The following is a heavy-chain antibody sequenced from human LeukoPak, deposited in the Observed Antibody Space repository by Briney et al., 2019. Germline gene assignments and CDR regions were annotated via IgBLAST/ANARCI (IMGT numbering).Heavy chain of an antibody. CDR1: GDSVSSNSAA. J-gene: IGHJ4*02. V-gene: IGHV6-1*01. CDR2: TYYRSKWYN. CDR3: ARGDDSSGYAPMSVYSFDY. Sequence: SQTLSLTCAISGDSVSSNSAAWNWIRQSPSRGLEWLGRTYYRSKWYNDYAVSVKSRITINPDTSKNQFSLQLNSVTPEDTAVYYCARGDDSSGYAPMSVYSFDYWGQGTLVTVSS. D-gene: IGHD3-22*01.